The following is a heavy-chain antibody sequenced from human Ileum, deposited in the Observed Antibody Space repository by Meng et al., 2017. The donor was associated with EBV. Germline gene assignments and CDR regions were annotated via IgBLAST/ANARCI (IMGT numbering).Heavy chain of an antibody. D-gene: IGHD2-21*02. CDR3: ARDLWPHIVVVTAPSEF. V-gene: IGHV1-18*01. Sequence: QVQLVQSGAAVKRPXASVKVSCXASGYTFSSYGFTWVRQAPGQGLERLGWISTYNDNPKYAQKVQGRVTMTADTSTSTAYMELRSLTSDDTAVYYCARDLWPHIVVVTAPSEFWGQGTLVTVSS. CDR2: ISTYNDNP. CDR1: GYTFSSYG. J-gene: IGHJ4*02.